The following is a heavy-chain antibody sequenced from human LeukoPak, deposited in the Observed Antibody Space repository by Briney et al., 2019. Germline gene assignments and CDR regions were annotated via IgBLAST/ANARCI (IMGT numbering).Heavy chain of an antibody. D-gene: IGHD3-10*01. CDR3: AKDQGKWFGEYIPPPPGIDY. CDR2: IRYEGSNK. Sequence: PGGSLRLSCAASGFTFSSYGMHWVRQAPGKGLEWVAFIRYEGSNKYYADSVKGRFTISRDNSKNTLYLQMNSLRAEDTAVYYCAKDQGKWFGEYIPPPPGIDYWGQGTLVTVSS. J-gene: IGHJ4*02. V-gene: IGHV3-30*02. CDR1: GFTFSSYG.